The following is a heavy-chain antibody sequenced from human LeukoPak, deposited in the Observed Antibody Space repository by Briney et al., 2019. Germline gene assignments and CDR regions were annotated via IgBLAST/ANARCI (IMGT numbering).Heavy chain of an antibody. Sequence: PGGSLRLSCAASGFTFSSYAMSWVRQAPGKGLEWVSAISGSGGSTYYADSAKGRFTISRDNSKNTLYLQMNSLRAEDTAVYYCAKVVLSNDYGDSSPDYWGQGTLVTVSS. V-gene: IGHV3-23*01. CDR2: ISGSGGST. CDR3: AKVVLSNDYGDSSPDY. CDR1: GFTFSSYA. D-gene: IGHD4-17*01. J-gene: IGHJ4*02.